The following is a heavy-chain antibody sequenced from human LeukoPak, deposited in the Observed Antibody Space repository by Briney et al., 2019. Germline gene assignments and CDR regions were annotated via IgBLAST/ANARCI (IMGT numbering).Heavy chain of an antibody. CDR1: GYTFTSYD. V-gene: IGHV1-8*01. Sequence: ASVKVSCKASGYTFTSYDINWVRQATGQGLEWMGWMNPNSGNTGYAQKLQGRVTMTTDTSTSTAYMELRSLRSDDTAVYYCAILEHWGQGTLVTVSS. CDR2: MNPNSGNT. CDR3: AILEH. J-gene: IGHJ4*02.